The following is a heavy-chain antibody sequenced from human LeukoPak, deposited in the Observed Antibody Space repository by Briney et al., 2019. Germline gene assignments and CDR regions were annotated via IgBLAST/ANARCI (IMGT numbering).Heavy chain of an antibody. J-gene: IGHJ1*01. CDR2: IYPGDSDT. D-gene: IGHD6-13*01. Sequence: GESLKISCKGSGYSFTSYWIGWVRQIPGKGLEWMGIIYPGDSDTRYSPSFQGQVTISADKSISTAYLQWSSLRSEDTAVYYCARGVIAAAGPEYFQHWGQGTLVTVSS. CDR1: GYSFTSYW. CDR3: ARGVIAAAGPEYFQH. V-gene: IGHV5-51*01.